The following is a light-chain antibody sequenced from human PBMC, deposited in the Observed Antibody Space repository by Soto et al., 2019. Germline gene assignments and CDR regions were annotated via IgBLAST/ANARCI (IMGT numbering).Light chain of an antibody. CDR2: GAS. V-gene: IGKV3-15*01. CDR3: QQYNNWPPCT. Sequence: EIVMTQSPATLSVSPGERATLSCMASQSVSSNLAWYQQKPGQAPRLLIYGASTRATGIPARFSGSGSGTEFTLTISSLQSEDFEVYYCQQYNNWPPCTFGQGTKLEIK. J-gene: IGKJ2*02. CDR1: QSVSSN.